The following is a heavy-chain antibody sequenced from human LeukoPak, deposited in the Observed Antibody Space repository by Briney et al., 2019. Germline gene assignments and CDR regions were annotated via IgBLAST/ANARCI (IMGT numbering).Heavy chain of an antibody. D-gene: IGHD2-2*01. CDR3: ARDAAIAVVPAAKGGAFDI. CDR1: GGSFSGYY. J-gene: IGHJ3*02. CDR2: INHSGST. Sequence: SETLSLTCAVYGGSFSGYYWSWIRQPPGKGLEWIGEINHSGSTNYNPSLKSRVTISVDTSKNQFSLKLSSVTAADTAVYYCARDAAIAVVPAAKGGAFDIWGQGTMVTVSS. V-gene: IGHV4-34*01.